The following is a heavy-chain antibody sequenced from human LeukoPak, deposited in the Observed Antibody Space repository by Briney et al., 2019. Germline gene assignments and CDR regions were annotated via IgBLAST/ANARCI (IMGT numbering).Heavy chain of an antibody. J-gene: IGHJ4*02. CDR2: IKSKTDGGTT. CDR1: GFTFSNAW. V-gene: IGHV3-15*01. D-gene: IGHD4-17*01. CDR3: TTGLKDYGNDY. Sequence: GGSLRLSCAASGFTFSNAWMSWVRQAPGKGLEWVGRIKSKTDGGTTDYAAPVKGRFTISRDDSKNILYLQMNSLKTEDTAVYYCTTGLKDYGNDYWGQGTLVTVYS.